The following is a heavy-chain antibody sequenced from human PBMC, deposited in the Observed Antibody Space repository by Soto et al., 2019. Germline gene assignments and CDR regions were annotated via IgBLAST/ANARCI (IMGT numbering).Heavy chain of an antibody. CDR2: IYWDDDR. CDR1: GFSLSTSRVG. V-gene: IGHV2-5*02. CDR3: AHIVITWGGVSALDAFDM. J-gene: IGHJ3*02. Sequence: QITLKESGPTLVNPTQTLTLTCSFSGFSLSTSRVGVAWIRQPPGKALEWLAIIYWDDDRRYSPSLKTRLAITKDTSKNPVVLTMTDFDPGDTATYYCAHIVITWGGVSALDAFDMWGQGTMVTVSS. D-gene: IGHD3-16*01.